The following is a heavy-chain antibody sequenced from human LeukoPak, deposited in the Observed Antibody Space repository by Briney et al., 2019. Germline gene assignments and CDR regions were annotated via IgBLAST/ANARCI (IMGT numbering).Heavy chain of an antibody. CDR1: GRSFSGCY. CDR2: VNHSGTT. D-gene: IGHD3-10*02. Sequence: PSETLSLTCSVYGRSFSGCYWTWVRQPPGKGLEWIGEVNHSGTTEFHPSLKSRVTMSVDTSKNQVSLNLRSVTAADTAVYFCAVGGSTMSFDHWGQGTQVTVSS. CDR3: AVGGSTMSFDH. J-gene: IGHJ4*02. V-gene: IGHV4-34*01.